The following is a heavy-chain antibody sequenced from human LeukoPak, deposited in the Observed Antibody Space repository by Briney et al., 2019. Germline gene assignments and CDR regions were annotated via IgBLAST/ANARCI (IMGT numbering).Heavy chain of an antibody. J-gene: IGHJ4*02. CDR3: VRGAPFDY. CDR2: ISGSGGST. V-gene: IGHV3-23*01. Sequence: GGSLRLSCAASGFTFSSYAMSWIRQAPGKGLEWVSSISGSGGSTYYADSVEGRFTISRDNAKNTLDLQMNSLRAEDTAVYYCVRGAPFDYWGQGTLVTVSS. CDR1: GFTFSSYA.